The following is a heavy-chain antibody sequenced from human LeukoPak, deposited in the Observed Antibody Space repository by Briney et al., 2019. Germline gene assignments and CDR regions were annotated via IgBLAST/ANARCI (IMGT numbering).Heavy chain of an antibody. J-gene: IGHJ4*02. Sequence: SGTLSLTCTVSGGSISSYYWSWIRQTPGKGLEWIGYVFYSGSTNYSPSLKSRVTISVDTSKNQFSLILSSLTAADTAVYYCARGPTRYYFDYWGQGTLVTVSS. CDR1: GGSISSYY. V-gene: IGHV4-59*01. CDR3: ARGPTRYYFDY. CDR2: VFYSGST.